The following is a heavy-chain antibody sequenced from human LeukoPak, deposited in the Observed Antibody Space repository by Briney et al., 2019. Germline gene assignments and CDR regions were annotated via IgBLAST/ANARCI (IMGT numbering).Heavy chain of an antibody. CDR2: ISYDGSNK. CDR1: GFTFSSYG. CDR3: ANDGVVDTEEPNSY. J-gene: IGHJ4*02. D-gene: IGHD1-14*01. Sequence: GRSLRLSCAASGFTFSSYGMHWVRQAPGKGLEWVAVISYDGSNKYYADSVKGRFTISRDNSKNTLYLQMNSLRAEDTAVYYCANDGVVDTEEPNSYWGQGTLVTVSS. V-gene: IGHV3-30*18.